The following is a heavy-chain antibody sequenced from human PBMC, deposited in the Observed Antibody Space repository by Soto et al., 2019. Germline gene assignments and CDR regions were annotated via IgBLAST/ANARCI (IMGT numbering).Heavy chain of an antibody. D-gene: IGHD4-17*01. V-gene: IGHV3-23*01. J-gene: IGHJ6*02. CDR3: VKDYYGDYDPSKYFYYGMDV. Sequence: GGSLRLSCAVSGFTFSNYAFSWVRQAPAKGLEWVAAISGSGINTYYADSLKGRLTISRDNFMNTLHLEMNSLRAEDTAVYFCVKDYYGDYDPSKYFYYGMDVWGQGTTVTVSS. CDR2: ISGSGINT. CDR1: GFTFSNYA.